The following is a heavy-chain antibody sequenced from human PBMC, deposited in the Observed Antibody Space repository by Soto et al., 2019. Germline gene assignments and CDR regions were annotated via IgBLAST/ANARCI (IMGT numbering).Heavy chain of an antibody. CDR2: IDPSDSYT. J-gene: IGHJ5*02. D-gene: IGHD3-22*01. V-gene: IGHV5-10-1*01. Sequence: GESLKISCKGSGYTFTNYWISWVRQVPGKGLEWMGRIDPSDSYTNYSPSFQGHVTISADKSISTAYLQWSSLKAPDTAMYYCAKTYYYDSAGYYAPFDPWGQGTLVTVSS. CDR1: GYTFTNYW. CDR3: AKTYYYDSAGYYAPFDP.